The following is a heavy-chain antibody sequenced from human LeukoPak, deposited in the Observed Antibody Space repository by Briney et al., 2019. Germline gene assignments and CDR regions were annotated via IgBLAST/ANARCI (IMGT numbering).Heavy chain of an antibody. CDR2: ISYNAINK. D-gene: IGHD3-22*01. J-gene: IGHJ3*02. CDR1: GFPFSPYT. V-gene: IGHV3-30*04. CDR3: ARDRLDALDI. Sequence: GGSLRLSCAASGFPFSPYTMHWVRQAPGKGLEWVSLISYNAINKYYTDSVKGRLTISRDNAKNSLYLQMNSLRAEDTAVYYCARDRLDALDIWGQGTMVTVPS.